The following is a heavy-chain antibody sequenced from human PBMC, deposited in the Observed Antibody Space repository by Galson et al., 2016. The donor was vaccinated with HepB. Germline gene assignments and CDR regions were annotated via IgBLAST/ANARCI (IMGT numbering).Heavy chain of an antibody. Sequence: SLRLSCAASGFTFSNYAMSWVRQAPGGGLEWVSPISGSGDGTYYADSVKGRFTISRDNSKNTLYLQMNSLRDEDTAVYYCAKETREQQLVRNYWFFDLWGRGTLVTVSS. CDR3: AKETREQQLVRNYWFFDL. CDR1: GFTFSNYA. CDR2: ISGSGDGT. J-gene: IGHJ2*01. D-gene: IGHD6-13*01. V-gene: IGHV3-23*01.